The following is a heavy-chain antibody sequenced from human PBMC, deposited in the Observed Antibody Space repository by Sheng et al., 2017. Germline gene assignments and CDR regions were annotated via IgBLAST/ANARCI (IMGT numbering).Heavy chain of an antibody. D-gene: IGHD3-22*01. V-gene: IGHV3-7*01. CDR2: IKEDGSEK. CDR1: GFTFTSYW. CDR3: ARDYDTTAYYFSH. Sequence: EVQLVESGGGLVQPGGSLRLSCAVSGFTFTSYWMSWVRQAPGKGLEWVANIKEDGSEKQYVDSVKGRFTISRDNAKNSLYLQMDSLRAEDTAVYYCARDYDTTAYYFSHWGQGTL. J-gene: IGHJ4*02.